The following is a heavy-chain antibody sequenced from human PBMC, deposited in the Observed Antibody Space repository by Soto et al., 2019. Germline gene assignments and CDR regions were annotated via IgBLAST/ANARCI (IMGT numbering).Heavy chain of an antibody. CDR1: GFNFGNFG. CDR2: ISNDENIK. J-gene: IGHJ4*02. Sequence: PGGSLRLSCVASGFNFGNFGMHWVRQAPGKGLEWAAVISNDENIKQYADSVRGRIVIARDNSKNALYLQLTSLRAEDTAIYYCARGLRGVLDYWGQGALVTVSS. CDR3: ARGLRGVLDY. V-gene: IGHV3-33*01. D-gene: IGHD5-12*01.